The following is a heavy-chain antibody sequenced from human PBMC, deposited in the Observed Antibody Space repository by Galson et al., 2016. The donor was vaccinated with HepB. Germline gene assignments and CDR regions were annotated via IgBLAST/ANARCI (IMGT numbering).Heavy chain of an antibody. Sequence: QSGAEVKKPGESLKISCKASKYTFSNYWIAWVCQMPGKGLEWIGAIYPEDSDARYSPSFQGQVTFSVEKSINTAYLQWSSLEASATAMYYCAGRPTGGKIGLAFAAWGQGTPVTVSS. D-gene: IGHD1-1*01. V-gene: IGHV5-51*01. J-gene: IGHJ5*02. CDR3: AGRPTGGKIGLAFAA. CDR1: KYTFSNYW. CDR2: IYPEDSDA.